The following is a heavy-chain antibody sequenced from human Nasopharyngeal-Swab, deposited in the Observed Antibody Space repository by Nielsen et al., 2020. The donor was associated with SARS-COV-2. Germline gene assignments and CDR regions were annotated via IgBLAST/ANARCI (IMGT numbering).Heavy chain of an antibody. CDR2: ICSGGTT. V-gene: IGHV4-39*01. J-gene: IGHJ3*02. Sequence: WIRQPPGKGLEWIGSICSGGTTYYNAPLKSRVTISVDTSKSQFSLKLPSVTAADTAMYYCARQRNHVSDIWGQGTMVTVSS. CDR3: ARQRNHVSDI.